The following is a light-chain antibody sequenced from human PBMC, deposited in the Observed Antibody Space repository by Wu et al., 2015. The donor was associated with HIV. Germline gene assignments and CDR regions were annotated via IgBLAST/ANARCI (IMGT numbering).Light chain of an antibody. CDR2: ATS. Sequence: DIQMIQSPSSLSASVGDRVTITCRASQTINSYLNWYQQKPGKAPNLLIYATSNLQSGLPSRFSGGGSGTDFTLTISSLQPEDSATYYCQQSYTTPLTFGGGTKVEI. V-gene: IGKV1-39*01. J-gene: IGKJ4*01. CDR3: QQSYTTPLT. CDR1: QTINSY.